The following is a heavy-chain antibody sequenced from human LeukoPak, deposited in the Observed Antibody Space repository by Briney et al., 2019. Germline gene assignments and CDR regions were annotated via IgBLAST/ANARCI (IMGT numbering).Heavy chain of an antibody. CDR3: ARAGDESTGHYDSLHF. Sequence: ASVKVSCKASGYTFAENHIHWVRHAPGQGPEWMGWINPKSDATDSAQQFQGRLTMTRDTSIGTASMDLSGLRLDDTGIYYCARAGDESTGHYDSLHFWGQGTMVTVS. J-gene: IGHJ3*01. CDR2: INPKSDAT. CDR1: GYTFAENH. V-gene: IGHV1-2*02. D-gene: IGHD2-8*02.